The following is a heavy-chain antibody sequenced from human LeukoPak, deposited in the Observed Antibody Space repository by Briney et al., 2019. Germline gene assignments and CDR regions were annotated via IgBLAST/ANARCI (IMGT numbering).Heavy chain of an antibody. CDR1: GFTFSSYA. Sequence: PGGSLRLSCAASGFTFSSYAMHWVRQAPGKGLEWVALISFDGSDKYYADSVKGRCTISRDNSKNTLYLQMNSLRAEDTAVYYCARDRSRGLLDAFDIWGQGTMVTVSS. CDR2: ISFDGSDK. D-gene: IGHD3-10*01. V-gene: IGHV3-30*04. J-gene: IGHJ3*02. CDR3: ARDRSRGLLDAFDI.